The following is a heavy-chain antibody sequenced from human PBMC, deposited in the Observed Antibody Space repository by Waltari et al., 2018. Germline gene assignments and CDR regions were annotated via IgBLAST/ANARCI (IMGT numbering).Heavy chain of an antibody. D-gene: IGHD5-12*01. CDR3: TRGGNYYFDY. J-gene: IGHJ4*02. Sequence: EVQLVESGGGLLQPGGSLRLSCAESGFTFSSSWIHWFRQPPGKGLVWVSRINPDGRTTNYADSVRGRFTISRDNAQNTVYLEMNSLRAEDTAVYFCTRGGNYYFDYWGRGTLVTVSS. V-gene: IGHV3-74*01. CDR1: GFTFSSSW. CDR2: INPDGRTT.